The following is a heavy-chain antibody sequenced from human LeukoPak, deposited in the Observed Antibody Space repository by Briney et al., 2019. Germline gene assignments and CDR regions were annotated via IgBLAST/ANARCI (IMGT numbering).Heavy chain of an antibody. D-gene: IGHD2-21*01. J-gene: IGHJ4*02. CDR1: GDSISNYY. V-gene: IGHV4-4*07. Sequence: PSETLSLTCTVSGDSISNYYWSWIRQPAGKGLEWIGRIYTSGSTNYNPSLKSRVTMSVDTSKNQFSLKLSSVTAADTAVYYCARLPYSQIVRHFDYWGQGTLVTVSS. CDR2: IYTSGST. CDR3: ARLPYSQIVRHFDY.